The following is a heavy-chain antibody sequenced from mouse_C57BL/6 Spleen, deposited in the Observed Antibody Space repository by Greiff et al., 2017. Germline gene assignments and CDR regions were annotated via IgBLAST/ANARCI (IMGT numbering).Heavy chain of an antibody. CDR2: IWTGGGT. V-gene: IGHV2-9-1*01. Sequence: QLQASGPGLVAPSQSLSITCSVSGFSFTSYALSWVRQPPGKGLEWLGVIWTGGGTNYNSALKSRLSISKDNSKRQVFLKMNSLPTDDTARYYCAMIYYGYFDYWGQGTTLTVSS. CDR1: GFSFTSYA. CDR3: AMIYYGYFDY. J-gene: IGHJ2*01. D-gene: IGHD2-1*01.